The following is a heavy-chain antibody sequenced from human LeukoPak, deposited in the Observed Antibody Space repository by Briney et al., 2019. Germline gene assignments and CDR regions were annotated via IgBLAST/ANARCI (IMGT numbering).Heavy chain of an antibody. D-gene: IGHD2-2*01. CDR2: VRYDGSNK. Sequence: PGGSLRLSCAASRFTFSSYAMHWVRQAPGKGLEWVAFVRYDGSNKYYADSVKGRFTISRDNSQNTLYLQMDSLRAEDTAVYYCAKAGVVPIAFAEYWGQGTLVTVSS. V-gene: IGHV3-30*02. CDR1: RFTFSSYA. J-gene: IGHJ4*02. CDR3: AKAGVVPIAFAEY.